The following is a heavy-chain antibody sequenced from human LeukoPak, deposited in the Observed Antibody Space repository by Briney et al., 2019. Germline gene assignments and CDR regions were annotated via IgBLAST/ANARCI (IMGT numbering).Heavy chain of an antibody. V-gene: IGHV3-64D*09. CDR3: ARDRIRYCSSSSCSYFDY. CDR2: ISDSGGST. J-gene: IGHJ4*02. CDR1: GFPFSSYA. D-gene: IGHD2-2*01. Sequence: GGSLRLSCSASGFPFSSYAMHWVRQAPGKGLEYVSAISDSGGSTYYADSVKGRFTISRDNSKNTLYLQMSSLRAEDTAVYYCARDRIRYCSSSSCSYFDYWGQGTLVTVSS.